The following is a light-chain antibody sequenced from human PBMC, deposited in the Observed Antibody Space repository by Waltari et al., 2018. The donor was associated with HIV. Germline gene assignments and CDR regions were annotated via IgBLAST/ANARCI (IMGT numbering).Light chain of an antibody. Sequence: VMTQSPATISKSRGEAATLSCRASESLNSHLAWYQHKPGQAPRLLIYGASTRAAGVPARFSGRGSGTEFSLTISSLQSEDFAIYYCQQYNNWPPYTFGQGTRLEIK. CDR2: GAS. V-gene: IGKV3-15*01. CDR1: ESLNSH. CDR3: QQYNNWPPYT. J-gene: IGKJ2*01.